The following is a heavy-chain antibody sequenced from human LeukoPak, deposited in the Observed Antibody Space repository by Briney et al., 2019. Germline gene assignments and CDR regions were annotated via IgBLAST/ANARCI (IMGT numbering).Heavy chain of an antibody. CDR2: INHSGST. CDR3: ARGGGRLGESY. Sequence: SSETLSLTCTVSGDSISGYYWSWIRQPPGKGLEWIGEINHSGSTNYNPSLKSRVTISVDTSKNQFSPKLSSVTAADTAVYYCARGGGRLGESYWGQGTLVTVSS. D-gene: IGHD3-16*01. CDR1: GDSISGYY. V-gene: IGHV4-34*01. J-gene: IGHJ4*02.